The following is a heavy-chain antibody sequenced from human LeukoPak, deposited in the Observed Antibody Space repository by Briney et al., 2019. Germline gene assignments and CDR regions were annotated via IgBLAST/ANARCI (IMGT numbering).Heavy chain of an antibody. J-gene: IGHJ5*02. V-gene: IGHV1-2*02. CDR2: INPNSGGT. D-gene: IGHD6-13*01. CDR3: ARITNLVIAAAGETLNWFDP. Sequence: ASVKVSCKASGYTFTGYYMHWVRQAPGQGLEWMGWINPNSGGTNYAQKFQGRVTMTRDTSISTAYMELSRLRSDDTAVYYCARITNLVIAAAGETLNWFDPWGQGTLVTVSS. CDR1: GYTFTGYY.